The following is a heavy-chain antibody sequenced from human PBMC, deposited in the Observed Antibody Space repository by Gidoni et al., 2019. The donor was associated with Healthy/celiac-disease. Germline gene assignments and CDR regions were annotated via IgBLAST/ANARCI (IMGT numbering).Heavy chain of an antibody. CDR1: GGSVSSGSYY. V-gene: IGHV4-61*01. CDR2: IYYSGST. CDR3: ARVLYYYYGMDV. J-gene: IGHJ6*02. Sequence: QVQLQESGPGLVKPSETLSLTCTVSGGSVSSGSYYWSWIRQPPGKGLEWIGYIYYSGSTNYNPSLKSRVTISVDTSKNQFSLKLSSVTAADTAVYYCARVLYYYYGMDVWGQGTTVTVSS.